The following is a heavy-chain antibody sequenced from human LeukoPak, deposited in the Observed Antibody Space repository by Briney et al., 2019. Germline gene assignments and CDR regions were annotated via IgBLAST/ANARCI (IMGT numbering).Heavy chain of an antibody. Sequence: SVKVSCKASGGTFSSYAISWVRQAPRQGLEWMGGIIPIFGTANYAQKFQGRVTITADESTSTAYMELSSLRSEDTAVYYCARDARNYYGSGSHYYYGMDVWGQGATVTVSS. V-gene: IGHV1-69*13. D-gene: IGHD3-10*01. CDR2: IIPIFGTA. CDR1: GGTFSSYA. CDR3: ARDARNYYGSGSHYYYGMDV. J-gene: IGHJ6*02.